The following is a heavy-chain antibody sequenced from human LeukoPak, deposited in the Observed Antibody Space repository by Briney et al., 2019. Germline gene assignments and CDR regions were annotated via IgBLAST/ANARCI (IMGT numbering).Heavy chain of an antibody. D-gene: IGHD4-17*01. CDR2: IIPIFGTA. CDR1: GGTFSSYA. Sequence: SVTVSCKASGGTFSSYAISWVRQAPGQGLEWMGGIIPIFGTANYAQKFQGRVTITTDESTSTAYMELSSLRSEDTAVYYCARVSRGERPHYGAIDYWGQGTLVTVPS. J-gene: IGHJ4*02. CDR3: ARVSRGERPHYGAIDY. V-gene: IGHV1-69*05.